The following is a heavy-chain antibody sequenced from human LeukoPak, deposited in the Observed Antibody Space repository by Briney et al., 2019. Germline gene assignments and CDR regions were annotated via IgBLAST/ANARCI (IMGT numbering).Heavy chain of an antibody. D-gene: IGHD3-10*01. CDR3: VRDFGSGSSRRNNYYMDV. Sequence: KPSETLSLNCPVSGGSISRYYWSWIRQTAGKGLGWIGRFYTSGNTNYNPSLKSRVTMSVEKSKNQFSLELSSVTAADTAVYYCVRDFGSGSSRRNNYYMDVWGKGTTVTVSS. J-gene: IGHJ6*03. CDR1: GGSISRYY. V-gene: IGHV4-4*07. CDR2: FYTSGNT.